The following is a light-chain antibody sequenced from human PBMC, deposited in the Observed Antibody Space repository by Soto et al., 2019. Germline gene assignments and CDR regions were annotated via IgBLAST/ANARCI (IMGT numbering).Light chain of an antibody. Sequence: DIQMTQSPSSLSASVGDRVTITCRASRGIYTHLAWYQQKPGNAPKRLLYAASTLQSGVPSRFSASGSGTDFILTISALQSEDVVTYFCQTDDKAPWTFGRGTRV. J-gene: IGKJ1*01. V-gene: IGKV1-27*01. CDR3: QTDDKAPWT. CDR1: RGIYTH. CDR2: AAS.